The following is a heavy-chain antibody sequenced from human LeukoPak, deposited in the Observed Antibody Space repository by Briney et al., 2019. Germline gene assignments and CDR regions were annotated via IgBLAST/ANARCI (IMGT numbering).Heavy chain of an antibody. J-gene: IGHJ4*02. CDR3: ARDRGYSYGYSFDY. CDR1: GYSFTSYW. V-gene: IGHV1-69*04. CDR2: IIPILGIA. D-gene: IGHD5-18*01. Sequence: KISCKGSGYSFTSYWIDWVRQAPGQGLEWMGRIIPILGIANYAQKFQGRVTITADKSTSTAYMELSSLRSEDTAVYYCARDRGYSYGYSFDYWGQGALVTVSS.